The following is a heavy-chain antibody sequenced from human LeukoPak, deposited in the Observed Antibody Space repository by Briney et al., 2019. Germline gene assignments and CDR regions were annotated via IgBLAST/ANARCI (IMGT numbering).Heavy chain of an antibody. CDR1: GFTFSSYA. J-gene: IGHJ4*02. V-gene: IGHV3-66*01. D-gene: IGHD3-10*01. CDR3: ARGDHPYYDFDY. CDR2: IYAGGST. Sequence: PGGSLRLSCAASGFTFSSYAMSWVRQTPRKGLEWVSIIYAGGSTYYADSVKGRFTISRDKPKNTLYLQMNSLRDEDTAVYYCARGDHPYYDFDYWGQGTLVTVSS.